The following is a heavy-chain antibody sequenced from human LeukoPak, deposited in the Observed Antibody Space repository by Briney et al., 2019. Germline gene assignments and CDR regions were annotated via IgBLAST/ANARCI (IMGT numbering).Heavy chain of an antibody. V-gene: IGHV1-8*01. D-gene: IGHD6-13*01. CDR1: GYTFTSYD. J-gene: IGHJ5*02. Sequence: ALVKVSCMASGYTFTSYDINWVRQATGQGLEWMGWMNPNSGNTGYAQKFQGRVTMTRNTSISTAYMELSSLRSEDTAVYYCARGLTAGYNWFDPWGQGTLVTVSS. CDR3: ARGLTAGYNWFDP. CDR2: MNPNSGNT.